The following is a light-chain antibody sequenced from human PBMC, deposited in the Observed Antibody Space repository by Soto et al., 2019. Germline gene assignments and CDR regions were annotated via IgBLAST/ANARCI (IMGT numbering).Light chain of an antibody. V-gene: IGKV3-20*01. CDR2: GAS. Sequence: DTVLTQSPGTLSLSPGDRATLSCRASQSVSSKWIAWYQQKAGQAPRLLIYGASSRATGVPERFSGSGSGTDFTLTITRLEPEDFAVYYCQQYGASVTFGPGTTVDIK. CDR3: QQYGASVT. CDR1: QSVSSKW. J-gene: IGKJ3*01.